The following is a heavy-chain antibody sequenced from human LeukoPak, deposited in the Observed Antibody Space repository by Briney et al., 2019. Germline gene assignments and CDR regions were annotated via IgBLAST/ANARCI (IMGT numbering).Heavy chain of an antibody. CDR1: GGTFSSYA. D-gene: IGHD6-19*01. V-gene: IGHV1-69*13. J-gene: IGHJ3*02. CDR3: ARALIAVAPFHAFDI. Sequence: GASVKVSCKAFGGTFSSYAISWVRQAPGQGLEWMGGIIPIFGTANYAQKFQGRVTITADESTSTAYMELSSLRSEDTAVYYCARALIAVAPFHAFDIWGQGTMVTVSS. CDR2: IIPIFGTA.